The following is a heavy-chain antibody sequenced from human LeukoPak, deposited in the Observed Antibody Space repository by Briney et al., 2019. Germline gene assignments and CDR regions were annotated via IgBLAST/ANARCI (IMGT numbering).Heavy chain of an antibody. Sequence: GPTLVKPTQTLTLTCTFSGFSLSTSGVGVGWIRQPPGKALEWLALIYRDDDKRYSPSLKSRLTITKDTSRDQVVLTMTNMDPVDTATYYCARHYDFWSAYQYYFDYWGQGTLVTVSS. D-gene: IGHD3-3*01. CDR2: IYRDDDK. CDR1: GFSLSTSGVG. V-gene: IGHV2-5*02. J-gene: IGHJ4*02. CDR3: ARHYDFWSAYQYYFDY.